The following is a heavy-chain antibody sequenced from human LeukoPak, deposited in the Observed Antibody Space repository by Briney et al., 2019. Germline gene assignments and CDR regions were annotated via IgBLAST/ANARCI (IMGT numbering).Heavy chain of an antibody. CDR1: DGSIRTYY. V-gene: IGHV4-59*12. CDR3: ARVREAEYYDSTSRDY. D-gene: IGHD3-22*01. J-gene: IGHJ4*02. Sequence: SETLSPTCSVSDGSIRTYYWSWIRQSPGQGLEWIGNIYYRGDINYNPSLKSRVIISIDTSKNQFSLKLSSVTAADTAVYYCARVREAEYYDSTSRDYWDQGTLVTVSS. CDR2: IYYRGDI.